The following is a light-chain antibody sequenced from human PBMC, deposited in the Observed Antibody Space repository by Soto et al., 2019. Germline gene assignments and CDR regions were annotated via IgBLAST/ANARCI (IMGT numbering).Light chain of an antibody. V-gene: IGLV2-23*03. Sequence: QSVLTQPASVSGSPGQSITISRTGTSSDVGSYNLVSWYQQHPGKAPKLMIYEGSKRPSGVSNRFSGSKSGNTASLTISGLQAEDEADYYCCSHAGSSTFDVFGTGTKVTVL. CDR2: EGS. J-gene: IGLJ1*01. CDR1: SSDVGSYNL. CDR3: CSHAGSSTFDV.